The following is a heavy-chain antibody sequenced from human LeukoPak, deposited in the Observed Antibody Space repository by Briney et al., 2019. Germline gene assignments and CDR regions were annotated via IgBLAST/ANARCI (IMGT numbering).Heavy chain of an antibody. D-gene: IGHD6-19*01. V-gene: IGHV4-59*01. J-gene: IGHJ4*02. Sequence: KPSETLSLTCTVSGGSISSYYWSWIRQPPGKGLEWIGYIYFSGSPNYNPSLKSRVTISVDTSNNQFSLKLTSVTTADTAVYYCARAGWFSTTWHFDYWGQGILVTVSS. CDR3: ARAGWFSTTWHFDY. CDR1: GGSISSYY. CDR2: IYFSGSP.